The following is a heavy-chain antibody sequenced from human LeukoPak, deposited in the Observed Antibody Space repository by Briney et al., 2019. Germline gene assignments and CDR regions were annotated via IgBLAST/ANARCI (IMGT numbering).Heavy chain of an antibody. V-gene: IGHV4-30-4*08. CDR3: AISSTSCYEY. D-gene: IGHD2-2*01. Sequence: SETLPLTCTVSGGSISSGEYYWSWIRQPPGKGLEWIGYIYYSGSTYYNPSLKSRVTISVDTSKNQFSLKLSSVTAADTAVYYCAISSTSCYEYWGQGTLVTVSS. CDR1: GGSISSGEYY. CDR2: IYYSGST. J-gene: IGHJ4*02.